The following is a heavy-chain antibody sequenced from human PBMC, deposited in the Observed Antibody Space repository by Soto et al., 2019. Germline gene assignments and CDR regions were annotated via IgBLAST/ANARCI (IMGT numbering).Heavy chain of an antibody. Sequence: GGSLRLSCAASGFTFSSYGMHWVRQAPGKGLEWVAVIWYDGSNKYYADSVKGRFTISRDNSKNTLYLQMNSLRAEDTAVYYCARDGGVVVPAAIKQYYYYYYYMDVWGKGTTVTVSS. J-gene: IGHJ6*03. CDR2: IWYDGSNK. CDR1: GFTFSSYG. CDR3: ARDGGVVVPAAIKQYYYYYYYMDV. V-gene: IGHV3-33*01. D-gene: IGHD2-2*02.